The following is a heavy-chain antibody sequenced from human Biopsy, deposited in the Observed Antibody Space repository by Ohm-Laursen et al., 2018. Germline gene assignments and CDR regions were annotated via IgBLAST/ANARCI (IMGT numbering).Heavy chain of an antibody. V-gene: IGHV1-69*13. CDR1: GYNFISYS. CDR3: VGGQRGPPIGVTVPGDAFDL. CDR2: RIPYFNTI. Sequence: SVKVSCKASGYNFISYSINWVRQAPGQGLEWMGGRIPYFNTIYYARNFQDRAVITADRSARTTDMQLSGLRPDDTAVYYCVGGQRGPPIGVTVPGDAFDLWGPGTMVTVSP. D-gene: IGHD2/OR15-2a*01. J-gene: IGHJ3*01.